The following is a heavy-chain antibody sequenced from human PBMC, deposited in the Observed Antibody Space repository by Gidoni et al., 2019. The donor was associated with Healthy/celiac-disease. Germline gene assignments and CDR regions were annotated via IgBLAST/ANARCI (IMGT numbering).Heavy chain of an antibody. J-gene: IGHJ3*02. Sequence: QVQLVQSGAEVKKPGASVKVSCKASGYTFTSYYMHWVRQAPGQGLEWMGIINPSGGSTSYAQKFQGRVTMTRDTSTSTVYMELSSLRSEDTAVYYCARDRAGGYCSGGSCYGDAFDIWGQGTMVTVSS. CDR3: ARDRAGGYCSGGSCYGDAFDI. CDR1: GYTFTSYY. V-gene: IGHV1-46*01. D-gene: IGHD2-15*01. CDR2: INPSGGST.